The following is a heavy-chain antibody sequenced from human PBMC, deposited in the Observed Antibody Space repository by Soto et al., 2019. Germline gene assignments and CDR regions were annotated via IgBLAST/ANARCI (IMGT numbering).Heavy chain of an antibody. J-gene: IGHJ4*02. Sequence: PGGSLRLSCAASGFTFSIYAMSWVRQAPGKGLEWVSTISDSGSDTFYADSVKGRFTISRDNSKNTLSLQMNSLRAEDTAVYYCAPKTGSYFDYWGQGTLVTVSS. D-gene: IGHD3-10*01. CDR1: GFTFSIYA. CDR3: APKTGSYFDY. V-gene: IGHV3-23*01. CDR2: ISDSGSDT.